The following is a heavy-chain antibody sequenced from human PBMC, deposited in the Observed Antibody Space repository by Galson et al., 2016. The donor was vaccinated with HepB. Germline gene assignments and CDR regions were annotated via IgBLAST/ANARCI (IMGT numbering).Heavy chain of an antibody. CDR2: ISYDGNNN. Sequence: SLRLSCAASGFTFSSYTMHWVRQAPGKGLEWVAVISYDGNNNFYADSVKGRFTISRDNSRNTLYLQMNSLRAEDTAVYYCARDRYYYDSDGYLNPRGAFDVWGQGTMVTVSS. V-gene: IGHV3-30-3*01. D-gene: IGHD3-22*01. CDR3: ARDRYYYDSDGYLNPRGAFDV. J-gene: IGHJ3*01. CDR1: GFTFSSYT.